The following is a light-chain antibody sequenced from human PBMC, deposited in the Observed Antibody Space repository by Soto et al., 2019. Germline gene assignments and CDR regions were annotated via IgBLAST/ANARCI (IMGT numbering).Light chain of an antibody. J-gene: IGLJ3*02. CDR2: EDN. CDR3: QSYDSSTQNWV. V-gene: IGLV6-57*03. Sequence: LTQPHSVSESPGKTVTISCTRSSGSIASNYVQWYQQRPGSAPTTVIYEDNQRPSGVPDRFSGSIDSSSNSASLTISGLKTEDEADYYCQSYDSSTQNWVFGGGTKVTVL. CDR1: SGSIASNY.